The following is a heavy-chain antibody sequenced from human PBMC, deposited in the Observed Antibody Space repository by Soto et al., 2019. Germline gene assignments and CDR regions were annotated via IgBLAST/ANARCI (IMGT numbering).Heavy chain of an antibody. CDR1: GFTFSSYS. D-gene: IGHD3-22*01. V-gene: IGHV3-21*01. CDR2: ISSSSSYI. J-gene: IGHJ4*02. Sequence: EVQLVESGGGLVKPGGSLRLSCAASGFTFSSYSMNWVRQAPGKGLEWVSSISSSSSYIYYADSVKGRFTISSDNAKNSLYLQMNSLRAEDTAVYYCAREALPDYSDSSGYYCNDYWGQGTLVTVSS. CDR3: AREALPDYSDSSGYYCNDY.